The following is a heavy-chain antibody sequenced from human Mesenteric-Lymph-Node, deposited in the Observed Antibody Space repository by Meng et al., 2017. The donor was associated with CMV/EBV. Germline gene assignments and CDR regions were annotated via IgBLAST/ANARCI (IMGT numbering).Heavy chain of an antibody. CDR3: AKDTTYYYGSGSYHYFDY. D-gene: IGHD3-10*01. CDR1: GFTFSSYA. Sequence: GGSLRLSCAASGFTFSSYAMSWVRQAPGKGLEWVSAISGSGGSTYYADSVKGWFTISRDNSKNTLYLQMNSLRAEDTAVYYCAKDTTYYYGSGSYHYFDYWGQGTLVTVSS. J-gene: IGHJ4*02. CDR2: ISGSGGST. V-gene: IGHV3-23*01.